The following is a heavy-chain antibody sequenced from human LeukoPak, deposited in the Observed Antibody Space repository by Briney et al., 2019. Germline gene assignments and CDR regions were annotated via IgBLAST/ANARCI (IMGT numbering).Heavy chain of an antibody. D-gene: IGHD3-10*01. Sequence: GASVKVSCKASGYTFTGYYIHWVRQAPGQGLEWMGCINPDSGGTNCAQRFQGKVTMTRDTSISTVYMELSSLRSDDTAVYYCAREYGSGSYTGIDYWGQGTLVTVSS. CDR3: AREYGSGSYTGIDY. CDR1: GYTFTGYY. J-gene: IGHJ4*02. CDR2: INPDSGGT. V-gene: IGHV1-2*02.